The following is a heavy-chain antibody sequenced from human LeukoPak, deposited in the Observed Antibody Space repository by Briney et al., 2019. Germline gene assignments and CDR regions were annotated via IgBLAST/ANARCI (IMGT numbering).Heavy chain of an antibody. CDR3: AELGITMIGGV. CDR2: ISSSGSTI. V-gene: IGHV3-48*03. CDR1: GFTFSSYE. D-gene: IGHD3-10*02. Sequence: AGGSLRLSCAASGFTFSSYEMNWVRQAPGKGLEWVSYISSSGSTIYYADSVKGRFTISRDNAKNSLYLQMNSLRPEDTAVYYCAELGITMIGGVWGKGTTVTISS. J-gene: IGHJ6*04.